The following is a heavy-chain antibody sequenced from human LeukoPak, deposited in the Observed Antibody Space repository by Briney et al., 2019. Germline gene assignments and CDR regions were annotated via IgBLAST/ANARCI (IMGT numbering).Heavy chain of an antibody. CDR2: MNPNSGNT. D-gene: IGHD1-26*01. V-gene: IGHV1-8*01. CDR3: ARWEDYHYYMDV. J-gene: IGHJ6*03. CDR1: GYTFTSYD. Sequence: ASVKVSCKASGYTFTSYDINWVRQATGQGLEWMGWMNPNSGNTGYAQKFQGRVTMTTDTSTSTAYMELRSLRSDDTAVYYCARWEDYHYYMDVWGKGTTVTVSS.